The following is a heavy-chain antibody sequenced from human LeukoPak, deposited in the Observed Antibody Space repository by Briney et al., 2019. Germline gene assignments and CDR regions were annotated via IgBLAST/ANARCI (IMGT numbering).Heavy chain of an antibody. CDR2: INHSGST. Sequence: SETLSLTCAVYGGSFSGYYWSWIRQPPGKGLEWIGEINHSGSTNYNPSLKSRVTISVDTSKNQFSLKLSSVTAADTAVYYCAREVYSGGSFSDYWGQGTLVTVSS. J-gene: IGHJ4*02. D-gene: IGHD2-15*01. CDR3: AREVYSGGSFSDY. V-gene: IGHV4-34*01. CDR1: GGSFSGYY.